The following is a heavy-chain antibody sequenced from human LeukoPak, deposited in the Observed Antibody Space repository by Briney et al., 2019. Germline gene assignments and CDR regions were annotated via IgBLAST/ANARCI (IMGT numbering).Heavy chain of an antibody. J-gene: IGHJ4*02. CDR2: IHADSGRT. CDR3: AKGGGEDSSGYYYFDY. V-gene: IGHV3-23*01. CDR1: GFTFSSYA. D-gene: IGHD3-22*01. Sequence: GFLRLSCATSGFTFSSYAMSWVRQAPGKGLEWVAGIHADSGRTYHADSVKGRFTIFRDNSKNTLYLQMNSLRAEDTAVYYCAKGGGEDSSGYYYFDYWGQGTLVTVSS.